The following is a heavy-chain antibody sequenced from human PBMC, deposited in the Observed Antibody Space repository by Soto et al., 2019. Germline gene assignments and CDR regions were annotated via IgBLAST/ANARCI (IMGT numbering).Heavy chain of an antibody. Sequence: QLQLQESGPGLVKPSETLSLTCTVSGGSISSSSYYWGWIRQPPGKGLEWIGSIYYSGSTYYNPSLKSRVTISVDTSKNQFSLKLSSVTAADTAVYYCARLGTGITLSWYSSGWGSTYGMDVWGQGTTVTVSS. CDR3: ARLGTGITLSWYSSGWGSTYGMDV. D-gene: IGHD6-19*01. CDR2: IYYSGST. CDR1: GGSISSSSYY. V-gene: IGHV4-39*01. J-gene: IGHJ6*02.